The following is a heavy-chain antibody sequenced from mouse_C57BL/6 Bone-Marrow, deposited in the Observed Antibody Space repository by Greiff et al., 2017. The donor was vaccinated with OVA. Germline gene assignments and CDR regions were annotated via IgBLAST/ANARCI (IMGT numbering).Heavy chain of an antibody. J-gene: IGHJ1*03. D-gene: IGHD1-1*01. CDR3: ARRITTVVPLHWYFDV. CDR2: ISYSGST. Sequence: EVKLVESGPGLAKPSQTLSLTCSVTGYSITSDYWNWIRKFPGNKLEYMGYISYSGSTYYNPSLKSRISITRDTSKNQYYLQLNSVTTEDTATYYCARRITTVVPLHWYFDVWGTGTTVTVSS. V-gene: IGHV3-8*01. CDR1: GYSITSDY.